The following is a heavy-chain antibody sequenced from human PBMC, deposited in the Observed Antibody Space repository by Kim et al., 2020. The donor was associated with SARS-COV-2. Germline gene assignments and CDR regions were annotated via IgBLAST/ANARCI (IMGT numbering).Heavy chain of an antibody. Sequence: GTNYAQKFQGRVTMTRDTSIRTAYMALSRLRSDDTAVYYCETGTTTVDYWGQGTLVTVSS. CDR3: ETGTTTVDY. CDR2: GT. V-gene: IGHV1-2*02. D-gene: IGHD1-1*01. J-gene: IGHJ4*02.